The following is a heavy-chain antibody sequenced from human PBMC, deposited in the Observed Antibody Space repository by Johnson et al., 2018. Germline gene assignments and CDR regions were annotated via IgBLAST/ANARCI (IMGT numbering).Heavy chain of an antibody. CDR3: ARSGRRAVSGTSFDI. V-gene: IGHV4-59*01. D-gene: IGHD6-19*01. Sequence: QVQLGEAGPGLVKPSETLSLTCTVSVGSISNYYWSWIRQPPGKGLEWIGFIYHTGNTNYNPSLRSRFTISVDTSKTQFSLKLRPVSAADTAIYYCARSGRRAVSGTSFDIWGQGTMVTVSS. CDR2: IYHTGNT. J-gene: IGHJ3*02. CDR1: VGSISNYY.